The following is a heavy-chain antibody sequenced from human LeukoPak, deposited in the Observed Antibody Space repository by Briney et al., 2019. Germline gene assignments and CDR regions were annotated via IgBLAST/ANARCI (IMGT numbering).Heavy chain of an antibody. J-gene: IGHJ6*02. CDR3: ARGQGLIDPPPYGLDV. CDR2: IIPILDIT. V-gene: IGHV1-69*04. CDR1: GGTFDSYA. D-gene: IGHD3-16*01. Sequence: SVKVSCKASGGTFDSYALTWVRQAPGQALEWMGRIIPILDITIYAQKFQGRVTITADKSTSTAYIELSSLSSEDTAVYYCARGQGLIDPPPYGLDVWGQGTTVTVSS.